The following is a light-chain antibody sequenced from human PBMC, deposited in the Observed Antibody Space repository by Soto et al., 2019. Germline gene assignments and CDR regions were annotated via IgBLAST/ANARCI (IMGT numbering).Light chain of an antibody. V-gene: IGLV2-14*01. CDR2: EVS. CDR3: SSYTSSNTLV. Sequence: QSALTQPASVSGSPGQSITISCTGTSSDVGAYNYLSWYQQHTGKAPKLMIFEVSDRPSGVSNRFSGSKSGNTASLTISGLQAEDEADYYCSSYTSSNTLVFGGGTKVTVL. CDR1: SSDVGAYNY. J-gene: IGLJ3*02.